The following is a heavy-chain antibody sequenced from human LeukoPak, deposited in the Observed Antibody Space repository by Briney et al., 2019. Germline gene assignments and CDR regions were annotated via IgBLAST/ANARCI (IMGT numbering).Heavy chain of an antibody. Sequence: GGSLRLSCAASGFTFSSYWMHWVRQPPGKGLVWVSRISGDGTTTRYADSVKGRFTISRDNAKSTLFLQMSSLRAEDTAVYYCARAAVAAPGDVWGQGTTVTVSS. CDR2: ISGDGTTT. D-gene: IGHD6-19*01. V-gene: IGHV3-74*01. J-gene: IGHJ6*02. CDR3: ARAAVAAPGDV. CDR1: GFTFSSYW.